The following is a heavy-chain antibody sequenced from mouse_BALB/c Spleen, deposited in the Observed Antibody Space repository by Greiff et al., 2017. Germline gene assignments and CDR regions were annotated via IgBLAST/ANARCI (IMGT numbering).Heavy chain of an antibody. D-gene: IGHD2-10*01. CDR1: GFSLTSYD. J-gene: IGHJ4*01. Sequence: VHLVESGPGLVAPSQSLSITCTVSGFSLTSYDISWIRQPPGKGLEWLGVIWTGGGTNYNSAFMSRLSISKDNSKSQVFLKMNSLQTDDTAIYYCVRDSYYGNYAMDYWGQGTSVTVSA. CDR2: IWTGGGT. CDR3: VRDSYYGNYAMDY. V-gene: IGHV2-9-2*01.